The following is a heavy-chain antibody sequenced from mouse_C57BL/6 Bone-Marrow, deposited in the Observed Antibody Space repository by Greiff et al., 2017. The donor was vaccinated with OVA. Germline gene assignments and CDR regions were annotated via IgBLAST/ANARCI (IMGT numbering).Heavy chain of an antibody. CDR1: GYAFTNYL. J-gene: IGHJ4*01. CDR2: INPGSGGT. D-gene: IGHD2-4*01. Sequence: VKLQESGAELVRPGTSVKVSCKASGYAFTNYLIEWVKQRPGQGLEWIGVINPGSGGTNYNEKFKGKATLTADKSSSTAYMQLSSLTSEDSAVYFCARDEDYDVYYYAMDYWGQGTSVTVSS. V-gene: IGHV1-54*01. CDR3: ARDEDYDVYYYAMDY.